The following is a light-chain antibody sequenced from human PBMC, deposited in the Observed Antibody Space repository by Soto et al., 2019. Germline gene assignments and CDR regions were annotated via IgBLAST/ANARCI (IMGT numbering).Light chain of an antibody. CDR1: QSISAW. CDR3: QQYHRYST. CDR2: DVS. Sequence: DIQMTQSPSTLSASVGDRVTITCRAGQSISAWLAWYQQKPAKAPNLLIYDVSTLDSGVPSRFSGSACGTEFALTISSLEYDDFATSYCQQYHRYSTFGQGTKVDIK. V-gene: IGKV1-5*01. J-gene: IGKJ1*01.